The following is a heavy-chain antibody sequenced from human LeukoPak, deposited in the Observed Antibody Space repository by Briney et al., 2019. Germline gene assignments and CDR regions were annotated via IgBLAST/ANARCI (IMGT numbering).Heavy chain of an antibody. V-gene: IGHV3-30*04. Sequence: GRSLRLSCAASGFTFSSYAMHWVRQAPGKGLEWVAVISYDGSNKYYADSVKGRFTISGDNSKNTLYLQMNRLRAEDTAVYYCATQWLGRAFDYWGQGTLVTVSS. J-gene: IGHJ4*02. D-gene: IGHD6-19*01. CDR2: ISYDGSNK. CDR1: GFTFSSYA. CDR3: ATQWLGRAFDY.